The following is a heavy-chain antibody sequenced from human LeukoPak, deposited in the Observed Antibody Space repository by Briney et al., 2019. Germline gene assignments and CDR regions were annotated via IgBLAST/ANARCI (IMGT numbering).Heavy chain of an antibody. CDR3: AKDLSIVGVGKNIDY. D-gene: IGHD3-3*01. V-gene: IGHV3-23*01. CDR1: GFTFSSYA. J-gene: IGHJ4*02. Sequence: GGSLRLSCAASGFTFSSYAMSWVRQAPGKGLEWVSAISGSGGSTYYADSVKGRFTISRDNSKNTLYMQMNSLRAEDTAVYYCAKDLSIVGVGKNIDYGVQGTLVTVAS. CDR2: ISGSGGST.